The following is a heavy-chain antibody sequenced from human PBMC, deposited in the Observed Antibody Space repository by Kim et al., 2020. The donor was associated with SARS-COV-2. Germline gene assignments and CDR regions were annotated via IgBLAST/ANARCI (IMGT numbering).Heavy chain of an antibody. CDR1: GYTFTSYD. CDR3: ARGLRREITIFGVITHYGMDV. D-gene: IGHD3-3*01. Sequence: ASVKVSCKASGYTFTSYDINWVRQATGQGLEWMGWMNPNSGNTGYAQKFHGRVTMTRNTSIRTAYMELSSLRSEDTAVYYCARGLRREITIFGVITHYGMDVWGQGTTVTVSS. CDR2: MNPNSGNT. J-gene: IGHJ6*02. V-gene: IGHV1-8*01.